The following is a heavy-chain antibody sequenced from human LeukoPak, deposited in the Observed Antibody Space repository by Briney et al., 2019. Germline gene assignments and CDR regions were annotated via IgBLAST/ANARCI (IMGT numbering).Heavy chain of an antibody. CDR2: IYYSGSS. CDR3: VRVSAAQYFDY. CDR1: SGSISSGSFS. D-gene: IGHD3-10*01. Sequence: SETLSLTCTVSSGSISSGSFSWSWIRQPPGKGLEWIGYIYYSGSSYYNPSLNSQFTISVDASKNQFSLELSSVTAADTAVYYCVRVSAAQYFDYWGQGTLVTVSS. J-gene: IGHJ4*02. V-gene: IGHV4-30-4*07.